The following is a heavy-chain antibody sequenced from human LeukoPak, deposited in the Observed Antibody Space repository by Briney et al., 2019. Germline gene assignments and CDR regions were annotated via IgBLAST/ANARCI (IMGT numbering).Heavy chain of an antibody. V-gene: IGHV3-48*03. CDR3: ARARYCSGGNCYRSFDY. CDR1: RFTFSAYE. D-gene: IGHD2-15*01. Sequence: GGALRLSCVASRFTFSAYEMNWVRQAPGKGLEWVSYICSNEITMYYADSVKGRFTISRDNAKNSLYLQMNSLRAEDTAVYYCARARYCSGGNCYRSFDYWGQGPLVTVSS. CDR2: ICSNEITM. J-gene: IGHJ4*02.